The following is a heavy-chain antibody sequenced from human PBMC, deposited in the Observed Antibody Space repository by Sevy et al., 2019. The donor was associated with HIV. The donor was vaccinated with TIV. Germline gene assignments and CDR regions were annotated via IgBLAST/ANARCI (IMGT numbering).Heavy chain of an antibody. Sequence: GGSLRLSCAASGFTFSSYAMHWVRQAPGKGLEWVAVISYDGSNKYYADSVKGRLTISRDNSKNTLYLQMNSLRTEDTAVYYCARDRGSGKNVFFDYWGQGTLVTVSS. CDR2: ISYDGSNK. J-gene: IGHJ4*02. CDR1: GFTFSSYA. CDR3: ARDRGSGKNVFFDY. D-gene: IGHD3-10*01. V-gene: IGHV3-30-3*01.